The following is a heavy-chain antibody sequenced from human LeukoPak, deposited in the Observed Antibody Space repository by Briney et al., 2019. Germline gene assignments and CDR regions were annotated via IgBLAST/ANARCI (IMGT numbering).Heavy chain of an antibody. V-gene: IGHV4-34*01. CDR1: GGSFSGYY. Sequence: SETLSLTCAVYGGSFSGYYWSWIRQPPGKGLEWIGEISHSVSPNYNPSLKSRLSISVDTSKSQISLRLTSVTAADTGEYYCARGIFYGGRNQYIWFDLWGQGTLVTVSS. CDR2: ISHSVSP. CDR3: ARGIFYGGRNQYIWFDL. J-gene: IGHJ5*02. D-gene: IGHD4-23*01.